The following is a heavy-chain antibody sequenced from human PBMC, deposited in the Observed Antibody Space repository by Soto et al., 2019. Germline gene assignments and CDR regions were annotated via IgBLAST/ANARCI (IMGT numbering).Heavy chain of an antibody. CDR3: AREWGYYSDF. CDR1: GGSISSYY. Sequence: QVQLQESGPGLVKPSETLSLTCTVSGGSISSYYWSWIRQPPGKGLEWIGYIYYSGSTNYNPSLKSRVTVSVDTSKNQFSLKLSSVTAADTAVYYCAREWGYYSDFWGQGTLVTVSS. V-gene: IGHV4-59*01. J-gene: IGHJ4*02. D-gene: IGHD3-16*01. CDR2: IYYSGST.